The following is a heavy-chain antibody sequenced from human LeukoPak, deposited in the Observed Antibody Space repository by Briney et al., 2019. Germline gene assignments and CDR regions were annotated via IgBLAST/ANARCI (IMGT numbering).Heavy chain of an antibody. CDR1: GGSIGSSSYY. J-gene: IGHJ4*02. D-gene: IGHD5-18*01. CDR3: AKLRGYSYAFDY. CDR2: IYYGGST. Sequence: PSETLSLTCTVSGGSIGSSSYYWGWIRQPPGKGLDWIGSIYYGGSTYYNPSLKSRVTISVDTSKNQFSLKMSSVTAADTAVYYCAKLRGYSYAFDYWGQGTLVTVSS. V-gene: IGHV4-39*01.